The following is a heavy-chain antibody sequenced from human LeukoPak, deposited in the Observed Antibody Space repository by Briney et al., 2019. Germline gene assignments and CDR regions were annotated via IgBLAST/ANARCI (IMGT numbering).Heavy chain of an antibody. Sequence: SETLSLTCTVSGGSIGSNYWTWIRQPPGKGLEYIGYIYYTGGTNYNPSLKSRVTISVDTSKNQFSLKLTSVTAADTAVYFCAKYGNSGWVIDNWGQGTLITVSS. D-gene: IGHD6-19*01. CDR2: IYYTGGT. J-gene: IGHJ4*02. CDR3: AKYGNSGWVIDN. CDR1: GGSIGSNY. V-gene: IGHV4-59*08.